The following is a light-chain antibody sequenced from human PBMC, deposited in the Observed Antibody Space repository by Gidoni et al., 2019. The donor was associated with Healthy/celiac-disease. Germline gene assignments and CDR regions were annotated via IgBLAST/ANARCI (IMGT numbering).Light chain of an antibody. CDR3: QQSDSNPRR. J-gene: IGKJ2*01. CDR1: QNIISSY. Sequence: DIEMTQSPSSLSSSVGDRVTITCRASQNIISSYLNWYQQKPGKAPKLLIYAASSLQSGIPERFSGSGSGTDFTLTISSLQPEDFATYYCQQSDSNPRRFGQGTKLEIK. V-gene: IGKV1-39*01. CDR2: AAS.